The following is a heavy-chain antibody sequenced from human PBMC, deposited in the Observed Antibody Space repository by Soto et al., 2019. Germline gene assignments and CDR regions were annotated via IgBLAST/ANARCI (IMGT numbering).Heavy chain of an antibody. CDR3: VGDRGYTGYDLEY. D-gene: IGHD5-12*01. CDR1: GFTFRSYA. CDR2: INSGSSTI. V-gene: IGHV3-48*02. Sequence: EVQLVESGGGLVQPGGSLRLSCAASGFTFRSYAMNWVRQAPGKGLEWVSYINSGSSTIYYADSAKGRFSISRDNAKNSLYLHRNSLRDEDTAVYFCVGDRGYTGYDLEYWGQGALGTVSS. J-gene: IGHJ4*02.